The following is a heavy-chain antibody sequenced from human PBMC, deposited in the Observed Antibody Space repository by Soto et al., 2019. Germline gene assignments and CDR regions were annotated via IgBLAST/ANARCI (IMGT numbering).Heavy chain of an antibody. CDR1: GGSISSSSYY. D-gene: IGHD2-2*01. CDR3: ARPLGYCISTSCYGDDAFDI. Sequence: QLQLQESGPGLVKPSETLSLTCTVSGGSISSSSYYWGWIRQPPGKGLEWIGSIYYSGSTYYNPSLKSRVTISVDTSKNQFSLKLSSVTAADTAVYYCARPLGYCISTSCYGDDAFDIWGQGTMVTVSS. J-gene: IGHJ3*02. V-gene: IGHV4-39*01. CDR2: IYYSGST.